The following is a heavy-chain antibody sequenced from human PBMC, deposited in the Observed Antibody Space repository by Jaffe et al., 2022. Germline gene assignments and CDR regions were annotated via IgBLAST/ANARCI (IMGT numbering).Heavy chain of an antibody. CDR1: GGTFSSYA. Sequence: QVQLVQSGAEVKKPGSSVKVSCKASGGTFSSYAISWVRQAPGQGLEWMGGIIPIFGTANYAQKFQGRVTITADESTSTAYMELSSLRSEDTAVYYCARGRGYCSGGSCYQKYYYYYMDVWGKGTTVTVSS. CDR3: ARGRGYCSGGSCYQKYYYYYMDV. V-gene: IGHV1-69*01. CDR2: IIPIFGTA. D-gene: IGHD2-15*01. J-gene: IGHJ6*03.